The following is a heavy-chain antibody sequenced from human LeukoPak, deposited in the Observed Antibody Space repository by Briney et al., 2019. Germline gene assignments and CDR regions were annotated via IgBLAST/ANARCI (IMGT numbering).Heavy chain of an antibody. CDR1: GYTFTGYY. V-gene: IGHV1-2*02. CDR3: ARGPNYYDSGGYYSYYYYMDV. Sequence: ASVKVSCKASGYTFTGYYMHWVRQAPGQGLEWMGWINPNSGGTNYAQKFQGRVTMTRDTSISTAYMDLSRLRSGDTAVYYCARGPNYYDSGGYYSYYYYMDVWGKGTTVTVSS. CDR2: INPNSGGT. D-gene: IGHD3-22*01. J-gene: IGHJ6*03.